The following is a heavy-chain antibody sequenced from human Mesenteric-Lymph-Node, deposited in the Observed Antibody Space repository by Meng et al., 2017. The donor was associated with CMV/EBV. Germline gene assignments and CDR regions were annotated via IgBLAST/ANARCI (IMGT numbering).Heavy chain of an antibody. J-gene: IGHJ3*02. D-gene: IGHD3-16*01. V-gene: IGHV3-49*04. CDR2: IRSKAYGGTT. CDR3: TRPLRGGAFDI. Sequence: GGSLRLSCAASGFTFSSYWMSWVRQAPGKGLEWVGFIRSKAYGGTTEYAASVKGRFTISRDDSKNTAYLQMNSLKTEDTAVYYCTRPLRGGAFDIWGQGTMVTVSS. CDR1: GFTFSSYW.